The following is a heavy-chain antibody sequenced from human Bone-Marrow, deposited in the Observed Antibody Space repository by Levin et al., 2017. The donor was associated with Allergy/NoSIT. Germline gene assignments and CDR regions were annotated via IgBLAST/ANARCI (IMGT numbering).Heavy chain of an antibody. CDR3: ATHCGSASCYHFDY. CDR2: IYHSGST. CDR1: GGSISSGGYY. J-gene: IGHJ4*02. V-gene: IGHV4-31*03. D-gene: IGHD2-2*01. Sequence: SETLSLTCTVSGGSISSGGYYWSWIRQHPGKGLEWIGYIYHSGSTYYNPSLKTRLTISVDTSKSQLSLKLSSVTGADTAVYYCATHCGSASCYHFDYWGQGALVTVSS.